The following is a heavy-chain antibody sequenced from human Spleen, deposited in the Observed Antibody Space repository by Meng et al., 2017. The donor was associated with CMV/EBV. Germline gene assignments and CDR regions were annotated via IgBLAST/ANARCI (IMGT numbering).Heavy chain of an antibody. CDR3: ARATYYYGSGSYYGSFDP. D-gene: IGHD3-10*01. V-gene: IGHV1-46*01. CDR1: TITSVD. J-gene: IGHJ5*02. Sequence: TITSVDMHGVRPAPGQGLEWMGIINPSGGSTSYAQKFQGRVTMTRDTSTSTVYMELSSLRSEDTAVYYCARATYYYGSGSYYGSFDPWGQGTLVTVSS. CDR2: INPSGGST.